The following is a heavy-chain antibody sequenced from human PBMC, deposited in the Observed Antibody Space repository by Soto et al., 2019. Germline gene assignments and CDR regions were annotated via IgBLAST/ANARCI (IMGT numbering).Heavy chain of an antibody. D-gene: IGHD3-10*01. CDR3: VRKYLPYYGSGSPYGMDV. CDR1: GGSVSSYY. V-gene: IGHV4-59*02. J-gene: IGHJ6*02. Sequence: PSETLSLTCTVSGGSVSSYYWSWVRQPPGKGLEWIGYISYSGSTNYNPSLKSRVTISVDTSKNQFSLKLSSVTAADTALYYCVRKYLPYYGSGSPYGMDVWGQGTTVTVSS. CDR2: ISYSGST.